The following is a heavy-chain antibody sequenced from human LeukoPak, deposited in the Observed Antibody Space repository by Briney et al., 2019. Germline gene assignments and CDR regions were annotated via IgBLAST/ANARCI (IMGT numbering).Heavy chain of an antibody. V-gene: IGHV4-4*07. J-gene: IGHJ5*02. CDR2: IYTSGST. Sequence: SATLSLTCTVSGGSISSYYWSWIRPPAGKGLEWIGRIYTSGSTNYNPSLKSRVTMSVDTSKNQFSLKLSSVTAADTAVYYCARVYYDILTGYKGFNWFDPWGQGTLVTVSS. D-gene: IGHD3-9*01. CDR1: GGSISSYY. CDR3: ARVYYDILTGYKGFNWFDP.